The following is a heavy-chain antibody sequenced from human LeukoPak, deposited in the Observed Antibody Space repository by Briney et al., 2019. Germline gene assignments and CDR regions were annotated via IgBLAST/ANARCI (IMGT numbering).Heavy chain of an antibody. Sequence: GGSLRLSCAVSGFTFSAYSMNWVRQAPGKGLEWVSSISLSRRSIYYADSVKGRSTISTDNARNSLYLQMNSLRAEDTAVYYCARACGGDCYLGDYWSQGTLVTVSS. V-gene: IGHV3-21*01. D-gene: IGHD2-21*02. CDR1: GFTFSAYS. CDR2: ISLSRRSI. CDR3: ARACGGDCYLGDY. J-gene: IGHJ4*02.